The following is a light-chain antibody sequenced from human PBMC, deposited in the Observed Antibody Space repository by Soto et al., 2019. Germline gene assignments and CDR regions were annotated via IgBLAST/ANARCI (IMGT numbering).Light chain of an antibody. V-gene: IGKV3-11*01. Sequence: EIVLTQSPATLSLSPGERATLSCRASQSVSSYLAWYQQKPGQAPRLLIYDASNRATGIPARFSGSGSGTDFTLTIRGLAPEDFAVYYCQQRSTFGPGTKVDIK. CDR1: QSVSSY. CDR3: QQRST. J-gene: IGKJ3*01. CDR2: DAS.